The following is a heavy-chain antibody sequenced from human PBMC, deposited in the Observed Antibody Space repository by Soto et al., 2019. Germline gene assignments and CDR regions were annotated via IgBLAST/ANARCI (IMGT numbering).Heavy chain of an antibody. Sequence: GASVKVSCKASGYTFTSYDINWVRQATGQGLEWMGWMNPNSGNTGYAQKFQGRVTMTRNTSISTAYMELSSLRSEDTAVYYCVRAVRRVVVVAATRYYYYYMDVWGKGTTVTVSS. V-gene: IGHV1-8*01. D-gene: IGHD2-15*01. J-gene: IGHJ6*03. CDR3: VRAVRRVVVVAATRYYYYYMDV. CDR1: GYTFTSYD. CDR2: MNPNSGNT.